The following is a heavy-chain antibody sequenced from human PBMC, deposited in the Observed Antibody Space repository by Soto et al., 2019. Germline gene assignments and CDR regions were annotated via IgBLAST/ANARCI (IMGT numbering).Heavy chain of an antibody. V-gene: IGHV4-59*02. J-gene: IGHJ4*02. CDR2: IYYSGST. Sequence: PSETLSLTCTVSGGSVSSYYWSWIRQPPGKGLEWIGFIYYSGSTNYNPSLKSRVTISVDTSKNQFSLKLSSVTAADTAVYYCAKDLGPDGSASYPYFWGQGTLVTVSS. CDR3: AKDLGPDGSASYPYF. CDR1: GGSVSSYY. D-gene: IGHD3-10*01.